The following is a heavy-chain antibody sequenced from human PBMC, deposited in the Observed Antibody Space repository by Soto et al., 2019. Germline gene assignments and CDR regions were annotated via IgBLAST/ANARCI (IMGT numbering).Heavy chain of an antibody. CDR1: GFTVGSNY. D-gene: IGHD3-10*01. V-gene: IGHV3-53*01. Sequence: EVQLAESGGGLIQPGGSLRLSCAASGFTVGSNYMTWVRQAPGKGLEWVSVIHSGGTTYYADSVKGRFTISRDNSKNTRYLQMNSLRGEDTAVYYCARGWDGSGWFDPWGQGTLVTVSS. CDR2: IHSGGTT. J-gene: IGHJ5*02. CDR3: ARGWDGSGWFDP.